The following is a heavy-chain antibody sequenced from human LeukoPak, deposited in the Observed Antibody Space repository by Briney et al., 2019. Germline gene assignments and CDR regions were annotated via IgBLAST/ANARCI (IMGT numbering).Heavy chain of an antibody. CDR2: ISSSGSTI. Sequence: GGSLRLSCAASGFTFSSYEMNWVRQAPRKGLEWVSYISSSGSTIYYADSVKGRFTISRDNAKNSLYLQMNSLRAEDTAVYYCWGTLLWFGELFGYWGQGTLVTVSS. V-gene: IGHV3-48*03. J-gene: IGHJ4*02. CDR1: GFTFSSYE. D-gene: IGHD3-10*01. CDR3: WGTLLWFGELFGY.